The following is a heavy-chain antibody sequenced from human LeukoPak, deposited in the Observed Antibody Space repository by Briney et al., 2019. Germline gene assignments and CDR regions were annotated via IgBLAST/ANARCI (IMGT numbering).Heavy chain of an antibody. CDR1: GGTFSSYA. CDR3: ARGITMVRGVPKQFFDY. D-gene: IGHD3-10*01. V-gene: IGHV1-69*13. J-gene: IGHJ4*02. CDR2: IIPIFGTA. Sequence: SVKVSCKASGGTFSSYAISWVRPAPGQGLEWMGGIIPIFGTANYAQKFQGRVTITADESTSTAYMELSSLRSEDTAVYYCARGITMVRGVPKQFFDYWGQGTLVTVSS.